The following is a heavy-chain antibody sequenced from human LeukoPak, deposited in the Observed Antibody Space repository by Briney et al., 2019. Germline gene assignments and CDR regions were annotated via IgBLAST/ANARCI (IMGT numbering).Heavy chain of an antibody. J-gene: IGHJ4*02. D-gene: IGHD3-3*02. Sequence: PGRSLRLSCAASGFTFSSYGMHWVRQAPGKGLEWVAVISYDGSNKYYADSVKGRFTISRDNSKNTLYLQMNSLRAEDTAVYYCANPPHLDYWGQGTLVTVSS. CDR1: GFTFSSYG. CDR3: ANPPHLDY. CDR2: ISYDGSNK. V-gene: IGHV3-30*18.